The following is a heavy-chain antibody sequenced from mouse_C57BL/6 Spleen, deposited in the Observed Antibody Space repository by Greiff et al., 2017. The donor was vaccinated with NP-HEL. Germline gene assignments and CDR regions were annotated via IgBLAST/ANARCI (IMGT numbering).Heavy chain of an antibody. D-gene: IGHD1-1*01. J-gene: IGHJ3*01. V-gene: IGHV1-43*01. CDR1: GYSFTGYY. Sequence: VQLQQSGPELVKPGASVKISCKASGYSFTGYYMHWVKQSSEKSLEWIGEINPSTGGTSYNQKFKGKATLTVDKSSSTAYMQLKSLTSVDSAVYYCARSGAYYGFAYWGQGTLVTVSA. CDR3: ARSGAYYGFAY. CDR2: INPSTGGT.